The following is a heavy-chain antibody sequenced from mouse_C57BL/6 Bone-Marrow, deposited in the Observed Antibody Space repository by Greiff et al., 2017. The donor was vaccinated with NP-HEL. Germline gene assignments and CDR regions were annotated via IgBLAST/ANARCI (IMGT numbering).Heavy chain of an antibody. V-gene: IGHV10-1*01. CDR3: VRQGYYGSSYHAMDY. CDR1: GFSFNTYA. Sequence: EVMLVESGGGLVQPKGSLKLSCAASGFSFNTYAMNWVRQAPGKGLEWVARIRSKSNNYATYYADSVKDRFTISRDDSESMLYLQMNNLKTEDTAMYYCVRQGYYGSSYHAMDYWGQGTSVTVSS. J-gene: IGHJ4*01. CDR2: IRSKSNNYAT. D-gene: IGHD1-1*01.